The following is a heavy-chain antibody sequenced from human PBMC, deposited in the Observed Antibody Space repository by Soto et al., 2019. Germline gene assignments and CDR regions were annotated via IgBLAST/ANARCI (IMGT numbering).Heavy chain of an antibody. CDR1: GFTVSNNY. V-gene: IGHV3-53*01. Sequence: EVQLVESGGGLIQPGGSLRLSCAASGFTVSNNYMSWVRQAPGKGLEWVSVVYSDGSTYYADSVKGRFTISRDNSKNTVYLRMNSLRAEDTAVYYCARGATVVTPQSDDYWGQGNLVTVSS. D-gene: IGHD4-17*01. CDR3: ARGATVVTPQSDDY. CDR2: VYSDGST. J-gene: IGHJ4*02.